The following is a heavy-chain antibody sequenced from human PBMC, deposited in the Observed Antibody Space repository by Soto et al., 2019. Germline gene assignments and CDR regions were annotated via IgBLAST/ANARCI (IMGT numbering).Heavy chain of an antibody. V-gene: IGHV1-69*01. J-gene: IGHJ4*02. CDR1: GGTVSSYA. Sequence: QLHLVQSGAEVKKAGSSVKVSCKASGGTVSSYAITWVRQAPGKGLEWMGVFIPIFVSAHYAPKFQGRITITADDSKSTAYLELSGLPSEDTAIYYCARDVSSDTTGFRGYDLWGQGTQVTVSS. D-gene: IGHD3-10*01. CDR2: FIPIFVSA. CDR3: ARDVSSDTTGFRGYDL.